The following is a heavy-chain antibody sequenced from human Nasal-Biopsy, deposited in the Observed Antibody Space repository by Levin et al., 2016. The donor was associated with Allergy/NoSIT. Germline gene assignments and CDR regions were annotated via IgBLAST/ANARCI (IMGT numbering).Heavy chain of an antibody. CDR1: GFPFSTYN. CDR2: INWNGAST. CDR3: AREGYYYDTSGYSEAFDI. Sequence: GESLKISCVASGFPFSTYNMNWVRQAPGKGLEWVPGINWNGASTSYADSVKGRFTISRDNAKNSLFLQMDSLRAEDTALYHCAREGYYYDTSGYSEAFDIWGRGTLVTVSS. V-gene: IGHV3-20*01. D-gene: IGHD3-22*01. J-gene: IGHJ3*02.